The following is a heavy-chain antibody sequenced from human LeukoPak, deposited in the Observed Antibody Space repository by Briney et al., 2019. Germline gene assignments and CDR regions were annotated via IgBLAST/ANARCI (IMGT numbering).Heavy chain of an antibody. CDR1: GFTVSSNY. CDR2: IYSGGST. D-gene: IGHD2-21*01. CDR3: ARSGGLEILFDY. J-gene: IGHJ4*02. Sequence: GGSLRLSCAASGFTVSSNYMSWVRQAPGKGLEWVSVIYSGGSTYYADSVKGRFTISRDNAKNSLYLQMNSLRAEDTALYYCARSGGLEILFDYWGQGTLVTVSS. V-gene: IGHV3-53*01.